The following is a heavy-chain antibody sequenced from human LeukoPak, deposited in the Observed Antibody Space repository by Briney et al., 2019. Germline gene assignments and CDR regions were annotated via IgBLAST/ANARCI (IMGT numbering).Heavy chain of an antibody. Sequence: GGSLRLSCAASGFTVSSSYMSWVRQAPGKGLEWVSTIYSGGATYYVDSVKGGFTVSRDNSKNTLYIQMNSLRAEDTAVYYCARDIPNNWGLGYWGQGTLVTVSS. D-gene: IGHD7-27*01. CDR1: GFTVSSSY. CDR2: IYSGGAT. CDR3: ARDIPNNWGLGY. J-gene: IGHJ4*02. V-gene: IGHV3-66*01.